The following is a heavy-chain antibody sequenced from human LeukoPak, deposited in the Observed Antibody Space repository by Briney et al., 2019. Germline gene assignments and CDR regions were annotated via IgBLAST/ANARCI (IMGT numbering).Heavy chain of an antibody. J-gene: IGHJ4*02. Sequence: PSETLSLTCTVSGDSISSGSSHWGWIRQSPGKGLEWIGSIYYSGTTYYDPSLKSRVTISIDTSKNQFSLKVTSVTAADTAVYYCARHRQAGFDYWGQGTLATVSS. CDR2: IYYSGTT. CDR3: ARHRQAGFDY. CDR1: GDSISSGSSH. V-gene: IGHV4-39*01. D-gene: IGHD3-10*01.